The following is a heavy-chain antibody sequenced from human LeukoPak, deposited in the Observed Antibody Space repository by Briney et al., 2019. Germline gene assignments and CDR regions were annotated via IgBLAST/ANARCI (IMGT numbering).Heavy chain of an antibody. CDR3: ARASMATINYYYFYMDA. CDR1: GFRLIKYA. Sequence: PGRSLRLSCEASGFRLIKYAMHWVRQAPGRGLGWVAVISFEGKKEFYADSVKGRFTISRDNSKNALFLQMNSLQTDDTAIYYCARASMATINYYYFYMDAWGKGTTVAVSS. V-gene: IGHV3-30*04. CDR2: ISFEGKKE. D-gene: IGHD5-24*01. J-gene: IGHJ6*03.